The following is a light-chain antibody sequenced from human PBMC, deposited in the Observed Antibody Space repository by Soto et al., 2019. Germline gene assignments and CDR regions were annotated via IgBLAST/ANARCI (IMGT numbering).Light chain of an antibody. CDR2: DAS. CDR3: QQANSFPRT. J-gene: IGKJ1*01. V-gene: IGKV1-33*01. CDR1: QDISNY. Sequence: DIQMTQSPSSLSASVGDRVTITCQASQDISNYLNWYQQKPGKAPKLLIYDASNLETGVPSRFSGSGSGTDFTFTISSQQPEDIATYHCQQANSFPRTFGQGTKVDIK.